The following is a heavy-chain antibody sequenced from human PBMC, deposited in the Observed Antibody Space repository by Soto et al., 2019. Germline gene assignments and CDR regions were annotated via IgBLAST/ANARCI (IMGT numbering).Heavy chain of an antibody. V-gene: IGHV1-8*01. J-gene: IGHJ4*02. CDR1: GYSFTSND. D-gene: IGHD2-2*01. CDR2: MNANSGLT. CDR3: ARDATSPDY. Sequence: QVQLVQSGAEVKKPGASVKVSCKASGYSFTSNDITWVRQAPGQGLEWMGWMNANSGLTGYAQKFQGRVTMTSNTSMITAYMELRSLTSEDTAVYYCARDATSPDYWGQGTLVAVSS.